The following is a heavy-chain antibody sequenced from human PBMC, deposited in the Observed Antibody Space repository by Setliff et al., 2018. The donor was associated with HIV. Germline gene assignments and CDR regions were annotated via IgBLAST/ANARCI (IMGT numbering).Heavy chain of an antibody. D-gene: IGHD3-22*01. CDR1: GFSFSSYA. J-gene: IGHJ4*02. V-gene: IGHV3-23*01. CDR2: ISGSGSST. Sequence: GGSLRLSCTASGFSFSSYAMSWVRQAPGKGLEWVSGISGSGSSTYYADSVKGRSTISRDNSGDTLYLHMNNLRAEDTAVYYCAKASRGEYYDNSGFFVTYFDNWGQGKLVTVSS. CDR3: AKASRGEYYDNSGFFVTYFDN.